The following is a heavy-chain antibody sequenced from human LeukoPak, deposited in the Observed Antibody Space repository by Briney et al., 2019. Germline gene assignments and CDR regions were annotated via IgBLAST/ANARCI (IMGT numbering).Heavy chain of an antibody. D-gene: IGHD4-17*01. CDR1: GGTFSSYA. CDR3: ARVGDYGDYSFDY. CDR2: IIPIFGTA. Sequence: GASVKVSCKASGGTFSSYAISWVRQAPGQGLEWMGGIIPIFGTANYAQKFQGRVTITADKSTSTAYMELSSLRSEDTAVYYCARVGDYGDYSFDYWGQGMLVTVSS. J-gene: IGHJ4*02. V-gene: IGHV1-69*06.